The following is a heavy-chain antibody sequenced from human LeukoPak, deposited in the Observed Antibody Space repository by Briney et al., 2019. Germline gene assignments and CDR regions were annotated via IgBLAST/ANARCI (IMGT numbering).Heavy chain of an antibody. CDR2: IYSGGTT. Sequence: GGSLRLSCAASGFTVSSNYMSWVRQAPEKGLEWVSVIYSGGTTYYADSVKGRFTISRDYFKNTRYVQMNSLRAEDTGLYYCARDPGGNYDYVWGSYRGYYFDYWGQGTLVTVSS. CDR3: ARDPGGNYDYVWGSYRGYYFDY. V-gene: IGHV3-53*01. CDR1: GFTVSSNY. D-gene: IGHD3-16*01. J-gene: IGHJ4*02.